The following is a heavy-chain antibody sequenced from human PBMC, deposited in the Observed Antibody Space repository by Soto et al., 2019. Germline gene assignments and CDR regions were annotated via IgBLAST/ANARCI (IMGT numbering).Heavy chain of an antibody. Sequence: QVHLQESGPGLVKPSGTLSLTCGVSGGSINSINWWSWVRQTPGKGLEWIGEIYHNGRSNYNPSLKSRVTLSIDKSKNQFFLNLTTVTAADTAVYYCARSQGVVPTLAFDPWGQGTLVIVSS. CDR3: ARSQGVVPTLAFDP. J-gene: IGHJ5*02. V-gene: IGHV4-4*02. D-gene: IGHD2-15*01. CDR1: GGSINSINW. CDR2: IYHNGRS.